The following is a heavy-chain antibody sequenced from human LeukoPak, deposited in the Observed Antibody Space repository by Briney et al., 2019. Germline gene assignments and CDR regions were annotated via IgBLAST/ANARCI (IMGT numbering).Heavy chain of an antibody. CDR3: ARGLEQWLNWFDP. CDR1: GYSLTSYW. D-gene: IGHD6-19*01. J-gene: IGHJ5*02. V-gene: IGHV5-51*01. Sequence: GESLKISCKGSGYSLTSYWIGWVRQMPGKGLEWMGIIYPGDSDTRYSPSFQGQVTISADKSISTAYLQWSSLKASDTAMYYCARGLEQWLNWFDPWGQGTLVTVSS. CDR2: IYPGDSDT.